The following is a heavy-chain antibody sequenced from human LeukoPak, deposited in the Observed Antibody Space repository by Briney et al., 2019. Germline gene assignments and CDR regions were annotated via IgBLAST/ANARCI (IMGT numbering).Heavy chain of an antibody. Sequence: SETLSLTCTVSGGSIGTYYWSWIRQSPGKGLEWIGYIYVTGTRYNPYLQSRVTISVDRSRNQFFLKISSVTAADTAVYYCARHIGGGIEDMDVWGKGTKVIVSS. J-gene: IGHJ6*03. D-gene: IGHD3-16*02. CDR3: ARHIGGGIEDMDV. CDR1: GGSIGTYY. V-gene: IGHV4-59*08. CDR2: IYVTGT.